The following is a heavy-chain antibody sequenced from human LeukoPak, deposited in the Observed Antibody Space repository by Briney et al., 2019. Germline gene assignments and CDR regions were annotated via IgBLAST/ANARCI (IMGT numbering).Heavy chain of an antibody. J-gene: IGHJ5*02. CDR1: GYTFTSYG. Sequence: GASVKVSCKASGYTFTSYGISWVRPAPGQELAWMGWISAYNGNTNYAQKLQGRVTMTTDTSTSTAHMELRSLRSDDTAVYYCARSTSSGWFGSKFDPWGQGTLVTVSS. CDR2: ISAYNGNT. CDR3: ARSTSSGWFGSKFDP. D-gene: IGHD6-19*01. V-gene: IGHV1-18*01.